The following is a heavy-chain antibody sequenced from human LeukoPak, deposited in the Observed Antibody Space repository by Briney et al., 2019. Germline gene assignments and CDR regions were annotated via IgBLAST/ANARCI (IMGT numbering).Heavy chain of an antibody. CDR2: VHLDGRT. J-gene: IGHJ4*02. V-gene: IGHV4-4*02. CDR3: AREGGFYRPLDY. D-gene: IGHD3-3*01. CDR1: GGSITTTNW. Sequence: SGTLSLTCGVSGGSITTTNWWTWVRQRQGKGLEWIGEVHLDGRTNYNPSLESRLTISVDLSENHISLRLTSVTAADTAVYYCAREGGFYRPLDYSGQGTLVTVSS.